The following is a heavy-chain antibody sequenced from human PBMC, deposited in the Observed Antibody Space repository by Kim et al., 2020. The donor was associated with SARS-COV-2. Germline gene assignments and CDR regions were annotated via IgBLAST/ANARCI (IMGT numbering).Heavy chain of an antibody. CDR2: ISAYNGNT. CDR3: ASSYCSSTSCYTGSDYYYYGMDV. V-gene: IGHV1-18*01. CDR1: GYTFTSYG. J-gene: IGHJ6*02. Sequence: ASVKVSCKASGYTFTSYGISWVRQAPGQGLEWMGWISAYNGNTNYAQKLQGRVTMTTDTSTSTAYMELRSLRSDDTAVYYCASSYCSSTSCYTGSDYYYYGMDVWGQGTTVTVSS. D-gene: IGHD2-2*02.